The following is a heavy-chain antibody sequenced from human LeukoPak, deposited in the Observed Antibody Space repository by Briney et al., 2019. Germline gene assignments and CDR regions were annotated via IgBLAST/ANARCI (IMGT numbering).Heavy chain of an antibody. CDR1: GFTFSSYW. CDR2: INSDGSST. D-gene: IGHD3-10*01. CDR3: ARVRLLWFGELSYHDAFDI. Sequence: PGGSLRLSCAASGFTFSSYWMHWVRQAPGKGLVWVSRINSDGSSTSYADSVKVRFTISRDNAKNTLYLQMNSLRAEDTAVYYCARVRLLWFGELSYHDAFDIWGQGTMVTVSS. J-gene: IGHJ3*02. V-gene: IGHV3-74*01.